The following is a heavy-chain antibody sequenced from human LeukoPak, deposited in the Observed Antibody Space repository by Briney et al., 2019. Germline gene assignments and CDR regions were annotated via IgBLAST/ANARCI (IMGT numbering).Heavy chain of an antibody. D-gene: IGHD6-13*01. V-gene: IGHV3-23*01. CDR2: VSGSGGRGAT. CDR1: GFTFSTYS. Sequence: GGSLRLSCAASGFTFSTYSMSWVRQAPGKGLEWVSCVSGSGGRGATYYTDSVKGRFTISRDNAKNTMYLQMNSLSGEDTAIYYCAKDIAASGLPRIFDFWGQGTLVTVSS. CDR3: AKDIAASGLPRIFDF. J-gene: IGHJ4*02.